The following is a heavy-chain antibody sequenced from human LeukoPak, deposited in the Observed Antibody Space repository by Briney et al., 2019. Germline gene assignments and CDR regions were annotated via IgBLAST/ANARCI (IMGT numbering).Heavy chain of an antibody. D-gene: IGHD6-13*01. CDR1: GDSISSYY. CDR3: ATYDQKLAFDN. V-gene: IGHV4-4*07. Sequence: PSETLSLTCTVSGDSISSYYWSWIRQPAGKGLEWIGRMYTDGSTNYNPFLNSRVTMSVDTSKKHFSLRLNSVTAADTAVYYCATYDQKLAFDNWGQGTLVTVSS. J-gene: IGHJ4*02. CDR2: MYTDGST.